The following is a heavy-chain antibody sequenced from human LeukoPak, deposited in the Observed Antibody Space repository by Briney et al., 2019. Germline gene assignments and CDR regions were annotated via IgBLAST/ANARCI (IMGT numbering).Heavy chain of an antibody. D-gene: IGHD3/OR15-3a*01. CDR1: GGSISSYY. J-gene: IGHJ4*02. Sequence: SEALSLTCTVSGGSISSYYWSWIRQPPGKGLEWIGSLYYSGSTYYNPSLNSRVTISVDTSKNQFSLNLSSVTAADTAVYYCARHLKALRTSVFDYWGQGTLVTVSS. V-gene: IGHV4-39*01. CDR3: ARHLKALRTSVFDY. CDR2: LYYSGST.